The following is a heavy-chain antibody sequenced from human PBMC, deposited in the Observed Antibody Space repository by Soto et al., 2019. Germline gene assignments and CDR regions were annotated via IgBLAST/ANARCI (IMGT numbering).Heavy chain of an antibody. J-gene: IGHJ6*03. V-gene: IGHV3-66*01. CDR1: GFTVSSNY. Sequence: GGSLRLSCAASGFTVSSNYMSWVRQAPGKGLEWVSVIYSGGSTYYADSVKGRFTISRDNSKNTVYLQMGSLRPEDMAVYYCARRARPDFYYMDVWGKGTTVTVSS. D-gene: IGHD6-6*01. CDR2: IYSGGST. CDR3: ARRARPDFYYMDV.